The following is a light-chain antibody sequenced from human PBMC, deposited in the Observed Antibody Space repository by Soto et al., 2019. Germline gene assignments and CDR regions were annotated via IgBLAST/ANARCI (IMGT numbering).Light chain of an antibody. Sequence: DIQMTQSPSTLSASVGDRVTITCRASQSISSWLAWYQQKPGKAPKLLMYKASSLQSGVPSRFSGSGSGTEFTLAISSLQPDDFATYYCQQYKSYPYTFGQWTKLEI. J-gene: IGKJ2*01. CDR3: QQYKSYPYT. V-gene: IGKV1-5*03. CDR1: QSISSW. CDR2: KAS.